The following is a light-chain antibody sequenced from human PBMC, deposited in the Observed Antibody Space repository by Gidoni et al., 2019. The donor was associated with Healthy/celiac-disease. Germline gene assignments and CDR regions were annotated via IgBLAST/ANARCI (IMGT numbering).Light chain of an antibody. Sequence: DIQLTQSPSFLSASVGDRVIITCRASQGISSYLAWYQQNPGKAPKVLIYAASTLQSGVPSRFSGSGSGTEFTLTISSLQPEDFATYYCQQLNSYPQTFGQGTKLEIK. CDR1: QGISSY. V-gene: IGKV1-9*01. CDR3: QQLNSYPQT. CDR2: AAS. J-gene: IGKJ2*01.